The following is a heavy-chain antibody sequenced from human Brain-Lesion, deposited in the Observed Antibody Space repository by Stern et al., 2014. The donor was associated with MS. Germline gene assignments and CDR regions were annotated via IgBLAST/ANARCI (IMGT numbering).Heavy chain of an antibody. Sequence: VQLVESGGGVVQPGRPLRLSCVASGFTFGSCAMHWVRQAPGKGLEWVAGGSYDGSNKYYADSVKGRFTISRDNSQNTLYMQMSSLRPEDTAVYYCAKDRQYLTYFFDHWGQGSLVTVSS. CDR3: AKDRQYLTYFFDH. V-gene: IGHV3-30*18. CDR2: GSYDGSNK. CDR1: GFTFGSCA. D-gene: IGHD2/OR15-2a*01. J-gene: IGHJ5*02.